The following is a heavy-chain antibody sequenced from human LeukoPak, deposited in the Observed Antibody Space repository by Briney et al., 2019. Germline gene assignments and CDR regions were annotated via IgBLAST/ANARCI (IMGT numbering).Heavy chain of an antibody. Sequence: PGGSLRLSCVGYGFSFSNSWMNWVRQAPGKGLEWVASTHPDGSEEFYVDSVKGRFTISRDNAKDSLYLQMNSLRAEDTAVYYCARDRGYTPFDYWGQGTLVTVSS. CDR2: THPDGSEE. CDR3: ARDRGYTPFDY. D-gene: IGHD5-18*01. V-gene: IGHV3-7*01. CDR1: GFSFSNSW. J-gene: IGHJ4*02.